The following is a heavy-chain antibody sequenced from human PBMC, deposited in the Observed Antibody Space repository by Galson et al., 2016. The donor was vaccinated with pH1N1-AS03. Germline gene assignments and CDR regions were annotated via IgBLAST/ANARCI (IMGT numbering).Heavy chain of an antibody. Sequence: QSGAEVKKPGESLKISCKGSGYRFTNYWIGWVRRMPGKGLEWMGIIYPGNSDSRYNKSFQGQVTISADTSISTVYLQWSSLQASDTAMYYCARPRLNYFDNWGQGTLVTVSS. CDR2: IYPGNSDS. D-gene: IGHD3-16*01. J-gene: IGHJ4*02. CDR3: ARPRLNYFDN. V-gene: IGHV5-51*03. CDR1: GYRFTNYW.